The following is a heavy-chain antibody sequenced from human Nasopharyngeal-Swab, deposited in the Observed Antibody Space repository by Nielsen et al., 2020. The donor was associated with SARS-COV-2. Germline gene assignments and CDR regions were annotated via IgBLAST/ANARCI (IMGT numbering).Heavy chain of an antibody. Sequence: SETLSLTCAVCGGSFSGYYWSWIRQPPGKGLEWIGEINHSGSTNYNPSLKSRVTISVDTSKNQFSLKLSSVTAADTAVYYCARELRIGNFDYWGQGTLVTVSS. CDR3: ARELRIGNFDY. CDR1: GGSFSGYY. J-gene: IGHJ4*02. D-gene: IGHD2-15*01. CDR2: INHSGST. V-gene: IGHV4-34*01.